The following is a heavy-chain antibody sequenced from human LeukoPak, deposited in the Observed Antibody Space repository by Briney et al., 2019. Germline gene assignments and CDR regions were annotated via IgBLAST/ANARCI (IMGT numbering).Heavy chain of an antibody. CDR1: GDTSGSYA. CDR3: ARVKRDCSGGTCYSYDY. V-gene: IGHV1-69*04. CDR2: IIPLLGIT. D-gene: IGHD2-15*01. J-gene: IGHJ4*02. Sequence: ASVKVSCKASGDTSGSYAMNWVRQAPGQGLEWVARIIPLLGITNRAQNLQGRVTVNADTSTNTVYLELSSLRPDDTAVYYCARVKRDCSGGTCYSYDYWGQGTLVTVSS.